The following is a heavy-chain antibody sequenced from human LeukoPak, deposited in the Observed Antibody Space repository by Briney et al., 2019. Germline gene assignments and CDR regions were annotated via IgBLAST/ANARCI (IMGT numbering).Heavy chain of an antibody. J-gene: IGHJ4*02. CDR1: GFTFSSYA. Sequence: GGSLRLSCAASGFTFSSYAMSWVRQAPGKGLEWVSAISGSGGTTNYVDSVKGRFTISRDNPKNTLYLQMNSLSADDTAVYYCAKVAHYYGSGSYYEYYFDSWGQGALVTVSS. CDR3: AKVAHYYGSGSYYEYYFDS. D-gene: IGHD3-10*01. CDR2: ISGSGGTT. V-gene: IGHV3-23*01.